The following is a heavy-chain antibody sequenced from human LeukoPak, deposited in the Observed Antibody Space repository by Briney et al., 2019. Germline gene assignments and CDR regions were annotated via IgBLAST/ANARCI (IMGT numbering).Heavy chain of an antibody. CDR2: ISWNSGKI. CDR1: GFIFDDYA. Sequence: PGRSLRLSCAASGFIFDDYAMHWVRQPPGKGLEWVSGISWNSGKIDYADSVKGRFTISRDNAKNSLYLQMNSLTEEDTALYYCAKDVGYSTAYCDSWGQGTLVTVSS. D-gene: IGHD6-13*01. V-gene: IGHV3-9*01. CDR3: AKDVGYSTAYCDS. J-gene: IGHJ4*02.